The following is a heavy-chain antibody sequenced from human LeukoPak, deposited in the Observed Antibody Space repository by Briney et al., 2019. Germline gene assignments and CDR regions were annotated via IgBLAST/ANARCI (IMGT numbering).Heavy chain of an antibody. J-gene: IGHJ6*03. D-gene: IGHD3-16*01. CDR3: ARGGPLSYMDV. V-gene: IGHV3-64*01. CDR2: ISSNGGST. CDR1: GFTFSSYA. Sequence: GGSLRLSCAASGFTFSSYAMHWVRQAPGKGLEYVSAISSNGGSTYYANSVKGRFTISRDNSKNTLYLQMGGLRAEDMAVYYCARGGPLSYMDVWGKGTTVTISS.